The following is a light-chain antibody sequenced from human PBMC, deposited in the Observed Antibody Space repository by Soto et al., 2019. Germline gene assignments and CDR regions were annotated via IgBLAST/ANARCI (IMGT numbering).Light chain of an antibody. V-gene: IGKV3-11*01. Sequence: EVVLTQSPAPLSLSPGERATLSCRASQTVRTFLDWYQQKPGRAPRLLIYGASNRATGIPARFSGSGSGTDFTLTISSREPEDFAVYYCQQHSHWPPWTFGQGTRVEIQ. CDR1: QTVRTF. CDR3: QQHSHWPPWT. CDR2: GAS. J-gene: IGKJ1*01.